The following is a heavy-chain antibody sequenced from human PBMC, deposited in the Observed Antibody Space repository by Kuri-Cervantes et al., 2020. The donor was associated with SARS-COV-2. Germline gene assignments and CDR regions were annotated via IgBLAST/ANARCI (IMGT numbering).Heavy chain of an antibody. CDR3: AHRNTGAVIEL. Sequence: STFSGFSLSTSGVGVGWIRQPPGKALEWLALIYWDDDKRYSPSLKSRLTITKDTSKNQVVLTMTHMDPVETATYYCAHRNTGAVIELRGQGTRVTVSS. D-gene: IGHD2-8*02. V-gene: IGHV2-5*02. CDR1: GFSLSTSGVG. J-gene: IGHJ4*02. CDR2: IYWDDDK.